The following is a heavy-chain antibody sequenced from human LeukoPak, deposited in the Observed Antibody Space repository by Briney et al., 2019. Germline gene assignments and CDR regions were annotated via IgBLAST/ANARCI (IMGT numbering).Heavy chain of an antibody. V-gene: IGHV5-51*01. CDR1: GYTFINYW. J-gene: IGHJ5*02. CDR3: ARQEYCSGGSCYTWFDP. D-gene: IGHD2-15*01. Sequence: GESLKISCKGSGYTFINYWIAWVRQMPGKGLEWMGIIHPSDSDTRNSPSFQGQVTISVDKSINTAYLQWSGLKASDTAMYYCARQEYCSGGSCYTWFDPWGQGTLVTVSS. CDR2: IHPSDSDT.